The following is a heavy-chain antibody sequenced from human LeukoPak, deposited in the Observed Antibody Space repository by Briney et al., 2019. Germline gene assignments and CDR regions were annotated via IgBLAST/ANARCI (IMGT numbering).Heavy chain of an antibody. J-gene: IGHJ4*02. CDR2: INTNTGNP. CDR3: ARAPATMIVVVLDY. D-gene: IGHD3-22*01. CDR1: GYTFTSYA. V-gene: IGHV7-4-1*02. Sequence: GASVKVSCKASGYTFTSYAMNWVRQAPGQGLEWMGWINTNTGNPTYAQGFTGRFVFTLDTSVSTAYLQISSLKAEDTAVYYCARAPATMIVVVLDYWGQGTLVTVSS.